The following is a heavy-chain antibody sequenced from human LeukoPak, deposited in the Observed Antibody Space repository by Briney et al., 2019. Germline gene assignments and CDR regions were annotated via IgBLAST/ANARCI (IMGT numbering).Heavy chain of an antibody. CDR2: MDTSGHT. Sequence: SETLSLTCIVSGGSISGYYWSGIRQPAGKGLEWIGHMDTSGHTNYNSSLMSRVTMSVDTSKNQFSLRLTSVTAADTAVYYCARHWSHSVAQFGRSYWFDPWGQGTLVTVSS. V-gene: IGHV4-4*07. J-gene: IGHJ5*02. CDR3: ARHWSHSVAQFGRSYWFDP. D-gene: IGHD2-15*01. CDR1: GGSISGYY.